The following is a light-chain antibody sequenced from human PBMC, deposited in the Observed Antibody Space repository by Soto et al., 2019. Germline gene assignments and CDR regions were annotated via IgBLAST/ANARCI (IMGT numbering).Light chain of an antibody. Sequence: DIRLTQSPSSLSASVGDRVSITCQASRDIGNYLNWYQQKPGKAPQLLIYDASNLETGVPLRFSGSGSGTDFTFTISTLQPEDIATDFCQQNYNLFAFGPGTKVEI. J-gene: IGKJ3*01. CDR1: RDIGNY. V-gene: IGKV1-33*01. CDR3: QQNYNLFA. CDR2: DAS.